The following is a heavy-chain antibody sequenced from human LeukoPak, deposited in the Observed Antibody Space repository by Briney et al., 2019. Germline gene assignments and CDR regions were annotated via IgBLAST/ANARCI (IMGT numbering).Heavy chain of an antibody. D-gene: IGHD3-10*01. V-gene: IGHV4-39*07. Sequence: PSETLSLTCTVSGGSISSSSYYWGWIRQPPGKGLEWIGSIYYSGSTNYNPSLKSRVTISVDTSKNQFSLKLSSVTAADTAVYYCAREVVRGVIGAFDIWGQGTMVTVSS. CDR1: GGSISSSSYY. J-gene: IGHJ3*02. CDR2: IYYSGST. CDR3: AREVVRGVIGAFDI.